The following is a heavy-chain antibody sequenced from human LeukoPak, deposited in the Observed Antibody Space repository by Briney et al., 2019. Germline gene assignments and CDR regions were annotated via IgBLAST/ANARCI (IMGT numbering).Heavy chain of an antibody. J-gene: IGHJ4*02. D-gene: IGHD3-10*01. CDR3: ARELGSGSYYFDY. V-gene: IGHV4-4*02. CDR1: GGSISSSNW. CDR2: IYHSGST. Sequence: SETLSFTCAVSGGSISSSNWWSWVRQPPGKGLEWIGEIYHSGSTNYNPSLKSRVTISVDKSKNQFSLKLSSVTAADTAVYYCARELGSGSYYFDYWGQGTLVTVSS.